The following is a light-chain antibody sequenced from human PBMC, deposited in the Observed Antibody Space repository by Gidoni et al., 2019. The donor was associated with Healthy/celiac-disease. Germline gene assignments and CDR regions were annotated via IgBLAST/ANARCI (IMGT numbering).Light chain of an antibody. CDR2: QDS. Sequence: SYELTQRPSVSVSPGQTASITCSGDQLGDKYACWYQQKPGQSPVLVIYQDSKRPSGIPERFSGSNSGNTATLTISGTQAMDEADYYCQAWDSSTVVFGGGTKLTVL. V-gene: IGLV3-1*01. J-gene: IGLJ2*01. CDR3: QAWDSSTVV. CDR1: QLGDKY.